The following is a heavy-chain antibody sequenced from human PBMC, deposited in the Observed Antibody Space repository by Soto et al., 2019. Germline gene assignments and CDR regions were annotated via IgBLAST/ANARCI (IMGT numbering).Heavy chain of an antibody. CDR1: GFTFSSYG. J-gene: IGHJ4*02. CDR2: IWYDGSNK. CDR3: ARDRDKSNFDY. Sequence: QVQLVESGGGVVQPGRSLRLSCAASGFTFSSYGMHWVRQAPGKGLEWVAVIWYDGSNKYYADSVKGRFTISRDNSKNTLYMQMNSMRAEDTAVYYCARDRDKSNFDYWGQGTLVTVSS. V-gene: IGHV3-33*01.